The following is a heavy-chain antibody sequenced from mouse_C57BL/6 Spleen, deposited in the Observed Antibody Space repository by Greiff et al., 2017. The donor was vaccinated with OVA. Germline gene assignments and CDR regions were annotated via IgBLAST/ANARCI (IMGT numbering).Heavy chain of an antibody. CDR1: GFNIKDYY. V-gene: IGHV14-1*01. CDR3: TMAPKGYAMDY. CDR2: IDPEDGDT. J-gene: IGHJ4*01. Sequence: EVQLQQSGAELVRPGASVKLSCTASGFNIKDYYMHWVKQRPEQGLEWIGRIDPEDGDTEYAPKFQGKATMTADTSSNTAYLQLSSLTSEDTAVYYCTMAPKGYAMDYWGQGTSVTVSS.